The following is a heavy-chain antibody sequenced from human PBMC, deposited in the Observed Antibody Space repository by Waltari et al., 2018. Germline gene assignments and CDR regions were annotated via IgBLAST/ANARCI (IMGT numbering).Heavy chain of an antibody. J-gene: IGHJ5*02. Sequence: QVQLQESGPGLVKPSETLSLTCTVSGGSISSYYWSWIRQPAGKGLEWIGRIYTSGSTNYNPSLKSRVTMSVDTSKNQFSLKLSSVTAADTAVYYCARDFYCTNGVCYPQSWFDPWGQGTLVTVSS. D-gene: IGHD2-8*01. CDR3: ARDFYCTNGVCYPQSWFDP. CDR2: IYTSGST. CDR1: GGSISSYY. V-gene: IGHV4-4*07.